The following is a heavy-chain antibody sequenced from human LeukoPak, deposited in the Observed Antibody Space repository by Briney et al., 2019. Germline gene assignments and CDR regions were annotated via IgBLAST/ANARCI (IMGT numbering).Heavy chain of an antibody. CDR3: ARGRVVGATDFDY. D-gene: IGHD1-26*01. J-gene: IGHJ4*02. Sequence: GGSLRLSCAASGFTFSSNDMHWVRQATGKGLEWVSAIGTAGDTYYSGSVKGRFTISRENAKNSLYPQMNSLRAGDTAVYYCARGRVVGATDFDYWGQGTLVTVSS. CDR2: IGTAGDT. CDR1: GFTFSSND. V-gene: IGHV3-13*01.